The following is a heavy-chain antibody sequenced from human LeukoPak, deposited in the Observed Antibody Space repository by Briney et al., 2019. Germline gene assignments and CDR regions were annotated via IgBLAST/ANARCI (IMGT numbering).Heavy chain of an antibody. CDR2: IYYSGST. Sequence: PSETLSLTCTVSVGSVSSGSYYWSWIRQPPGKGLEWIGYIYYSGSTNYSPSPKSRVTTSVDTSKNQFSLKLSSVTAADTAVYYCARVPRYYYDSSGYSDYWGQGTLVTVSS. V-gene: IGHV4-61*01. CDR3: ARVPRYYYDSSGYSDY. J-gene: IGHJ4*02. CDR1: VGSVSSGSYY. D-gene: IGHD3-22*01.